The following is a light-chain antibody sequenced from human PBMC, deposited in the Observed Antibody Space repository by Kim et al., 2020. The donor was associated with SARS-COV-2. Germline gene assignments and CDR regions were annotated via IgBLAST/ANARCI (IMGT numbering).Light chain of an antibody. J-gene: IGKJ1*01. CDR2: DAT. Sequence: SPGESAPLSCRASQTINTRLVWYQHKPGQAPRLLIYDATTRATGVPARFVGSGSETDFTLTISSLQSEDFAVYYCQQSNDWPPLTFGQGTKVDIK. CDR1: QTINTR. V-gene: IGKV3-15*01. CDR3: QQSNDWPPLT.